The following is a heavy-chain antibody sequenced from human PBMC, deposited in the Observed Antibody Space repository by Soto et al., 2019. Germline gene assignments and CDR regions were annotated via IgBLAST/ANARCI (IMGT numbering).Heavy chain of an antibody. CDR1: GGSVSGGGYY. CDR3: ARVRGAAMPVLT. Sequence: QVQLQESGPGLVKPSETLSLTCTVSGGSVSGGGYYWTWIRQPPGKGLEWIGFIYHTGSTTYSPSLESRLTISVDTSKNQFFLNLTSVTAADTAVYYCARVRGAAMPVLTWGQGTPVTVSS. CDR2: IYHTGST. D-gene: IGHD3-10*01. J-gene: IGHJ5*02. V-gene: IGHV4-61*08.